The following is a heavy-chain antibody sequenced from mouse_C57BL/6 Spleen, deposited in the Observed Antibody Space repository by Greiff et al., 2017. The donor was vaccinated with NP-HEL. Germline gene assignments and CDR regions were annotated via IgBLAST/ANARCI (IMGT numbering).Heavy chain of an antibody. Sequence: QVQLKESGPGLVAPSQSLSITCTVSGFSLTSYGVDWVRQSPGKGLEWLGVIWGVGSTNYNSALKSRLSISKDNSKSQVFLKMNSLQTDDTAMYYCASDSTIYDGGYYAMDYWGQGTSVTVSS. V-gene: IGHV2-6*01. D-gene: IGHD2-12*01. J-gene: IGHJ4*01. CDR3: ASDSTIYDGGYYAMDY. CDR1: GFSLTSYG. CDR2: IWGVGST.